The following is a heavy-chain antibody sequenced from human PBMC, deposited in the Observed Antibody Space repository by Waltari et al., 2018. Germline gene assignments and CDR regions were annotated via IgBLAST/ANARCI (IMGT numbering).Heavy chain of an antibody. CDR1: GGSISSSSYY. Sequence: QLQLQESGPGLVKPSETLSLTCTVSGGSISSSSYYWGWIRQPPGKGLEWIGSIYYSGSTYYNPSLKSRVTISVDTSKNQFSLKLSSVTAADTAVYYCARPETYPYYNWNYEGAFDIWGQGTMVTVSS. CDR3: ARPETYPYYNWNYEGAFDI. D-gene: IGHD1-7*01. CDR2: IYYSGST. J-gene: IGHJ3*02. V-gene: IGHV4-39*01.